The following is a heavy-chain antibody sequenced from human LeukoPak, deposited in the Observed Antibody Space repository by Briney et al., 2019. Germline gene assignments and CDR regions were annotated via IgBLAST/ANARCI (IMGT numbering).Heavy chain of an antibody. V-gene: IGHV4-39*07. J-gene: IGHJ6*03. CDR3: ARLYRDSYGYYYYYYMDV. Sequence: SGTLSLTCTVSGGSISSSSYYWGWIRQPPGKGLEWIGSIYYSGSTYYNPSLKSRVTISVDTSKNQFSLKLSSVTAADTAVYYCARLYRDSYGYYYYYYMDVWGKGTTVTVSS. CDR2: IYYSGST. D-gene: IGHD5-18*01. CDR1: GGSISSSSYY.